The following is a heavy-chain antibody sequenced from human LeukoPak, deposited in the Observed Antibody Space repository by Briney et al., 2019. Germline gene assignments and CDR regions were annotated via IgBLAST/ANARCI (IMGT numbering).Heavy chain of an antibody. V-gene: IGHV3-11*01. J-gene: IGHJ3*02. Sequence: GGSLRLSCAASGFTFSAYYMSWIRQAPGKGLEWFSYISSSGSTIYYADSVKGRFTISRDNAKNSLYLQMNSLRAEDTAVYYCARESGAYCGGDCYYDAFDIWGQGTMVTVSS. CDR1: GFTFSAYY. CDR2: ISSSGSTI. CDR3: ARESGAYCGGDCYYDAFDI. D-gene: IGHD2-21*02.